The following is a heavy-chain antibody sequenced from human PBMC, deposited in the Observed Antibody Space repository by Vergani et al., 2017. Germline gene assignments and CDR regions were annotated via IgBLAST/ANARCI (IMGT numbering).Heavy chain of an antibody. CDR1: GYTPTELS. CDR2: FVPEDGET. D-gene: IGHD3-10*01. V-gene: IGHV1-24*01. J-gene: IGHJ5*02. CDR3: ATAPGRDYGSGSYYTAVGWFDP. Sequence: QVQLVQSGAGVKNPGASVKVSCKVSGYTPTELSIHWLRQPPGKGLEWRGGFVPEDGETSYAQKFQGGVTMTEDTSTNTAYMELSSLRSEDTAVYYGATAPGRDYGSGSYYTAVGWFDPWGQGTLVTVSS.